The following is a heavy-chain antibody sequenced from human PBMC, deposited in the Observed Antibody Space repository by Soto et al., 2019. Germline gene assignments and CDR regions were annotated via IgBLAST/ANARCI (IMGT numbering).Heavy chain of an antibody. J-gene: IGHJ5*02. D-gene: IGHD1-20*01. CDR2: IYYSGST. CDR1: GGSVSSGSYY. CDR3: ASGVRYNWNPGWFDP. V-gene: IGHV4-61*01. Sequence: QVQLQESGPGLVKPSETLSLTCTVSGGSVSSGSYYWSWIRQPPGKGLEWIGYIYYSGSTNYNPSLKSRVTISVDTSKNQFSLKLSSVTAADTAVYYCASGVRYNWNPGWFDPWGQGTLVTVSS.